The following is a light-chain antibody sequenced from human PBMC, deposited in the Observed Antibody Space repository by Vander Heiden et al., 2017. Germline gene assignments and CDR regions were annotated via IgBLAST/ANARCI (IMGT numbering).Light chain of an antibody. CDR3: QSYDSSLSRV. J-gene: IGLJ1*01. CDR2: GNS. Sequence: QSVLTQPPSVSGAPGQRVTISCTGSSSNIGAGYDVHWYQQLPGTAPKLLIYGNSNRPSRVPDRFSGSKSGTSASLAITGLQAEDEADYYCQSYDSSLSRVFGTGTKVTVL. V-gene: IGLV1-40*01. CDR1: SSNIGAGYD.